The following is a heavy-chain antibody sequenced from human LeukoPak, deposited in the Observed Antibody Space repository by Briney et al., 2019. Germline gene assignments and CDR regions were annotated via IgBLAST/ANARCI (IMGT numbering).Heavy chain of an antibody. Sequence: SETLSLTCAVYGDSFSGYYWSWIRQPPGKGLEWIAEINHRGTTHYNPSLKSRVNISADTSKNQFSLHLDSVTAADTAVYYCARSWSGMYYPFYYFDYWGQGTLVSVSS. D-gene: IGHD1-26*01. CDR1: GDSFSGYY. CDR3: ARSWSGMYYPFYYFDY. V-gene: IGHV4-34*01. J-gene: IGHJ4*02. CDR2: INHRGTT.